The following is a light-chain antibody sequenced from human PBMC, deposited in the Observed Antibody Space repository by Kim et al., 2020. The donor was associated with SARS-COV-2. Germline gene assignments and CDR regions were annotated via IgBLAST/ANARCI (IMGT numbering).Light chain of an antibody. CDR1: SSDVGSYNL. CDR2: EGR. J-gene: IGLJ3*02. Sequence: GQSITISCTGTSSDVGSYNLVSWYQQHPGKAPKLMIYEGRKRPSGVSNRFSGSKSGNTASLTISGLQAEDEADYYCCSYAGSSNWVFGGGTQLTVL. V-gene: IGLV2-23*01. CDR3: CSYAGSSNWV.